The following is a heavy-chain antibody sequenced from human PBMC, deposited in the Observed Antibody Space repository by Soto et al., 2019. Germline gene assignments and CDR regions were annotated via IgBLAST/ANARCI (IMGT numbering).Heavy chain of an antibody. D-gene: IGHD3-9*01. J-gene: IGHJ6*02. CDR1: GFTFSSYG. Sequence: GGSLRLSCAASGFTFSSYGMHWVRQAPGKGLEWVAVIWYDGSNKYYADSVKGRFTISRDNSKNTLYLQMNSLRAEDTAVYYSAKVDYDILTVDNYYYGMDVWGQGTTVTVS. CDR3: AKVDYDILTVDNYYYGMDV. CDR2: IWYDGSNK. V-gene: IGHV3-30*02.